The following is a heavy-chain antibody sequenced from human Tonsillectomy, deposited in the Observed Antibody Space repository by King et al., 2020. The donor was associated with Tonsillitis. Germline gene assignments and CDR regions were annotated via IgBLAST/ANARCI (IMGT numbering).Heavy chain of an antibody. CDR3: AREGAIVVRDWERSYYYAMDV. Sequence: VQLVESGGGLVKPGGSLRLSCEASGFTFSDSDSGFMFSDYYMSWIRQAPGKGLQWVSYISSSGSAIYYADSVKGRFTISRDNAKNSLYLQMNSLRAEDTAVYYCAREGAIVVRDWERSYYYAMDVWGQGTTVTVSS. CDR2: ISSSGSAI. CDR1: GFTFSDSDSGFMFSDYY. J-gene: IGHJ6*02. V-gene: IGHV3-11*01. D-gene: IGHD2-15*01.